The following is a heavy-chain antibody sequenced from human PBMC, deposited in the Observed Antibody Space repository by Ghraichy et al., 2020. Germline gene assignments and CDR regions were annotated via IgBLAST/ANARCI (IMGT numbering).Heavy chain of an antibody. Sequence: GGSLRLSCAASGFTFSSYSMNWVRQAPGKGLEWVSYISSSSSTIYYADSVKGRFTISRDNAKNSLYLQMNSLRDEDTAVYYCARERDIVATISAFDIWGQGTMVTVSS. V-gene: IGHV3-48*02. CDR2: ISSSSSTI. J-gene: IGHJ3*02. D-gene: IGHD5-12*01. CDR3: ARERDIVATISAFDI. CDR1: GFTFSSYS.